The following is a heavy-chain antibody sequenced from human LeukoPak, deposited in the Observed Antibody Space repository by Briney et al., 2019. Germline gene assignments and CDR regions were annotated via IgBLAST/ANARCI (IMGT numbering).Heavy chain of an antibody. D-gene: IGHD4-17*01. CDR2: ISSSSSYI. V-gene: IGHV3-21*01. Sequence: GGSLRLSCAASGSTFSSYGMHWVRQAPGKGLEWVSSISSSSSYIYYADSVKGRFTISRDNAKNSLYLQMNSLRAEDTAVYYCARGNLTTVAYYFDYWGQGTLVTVSS. CDR1: GSTFSSYG. J-gene: IGHJ4*02. CDR3: ARGNLTTVAYYFDY.